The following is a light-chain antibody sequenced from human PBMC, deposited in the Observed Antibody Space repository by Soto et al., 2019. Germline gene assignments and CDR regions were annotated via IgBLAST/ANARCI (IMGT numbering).Light chain of an antibody. CDR2: DAS. V-gene: IGKV3-11*01. J-gene: IGKJ4*01. CDR3: QQRSNWPST. CDR1: QSVSSY. Sequence: EIGLSQSPSTLSLSTGERATLSCRASQSVSSYLAWCQQKPGQAPRLLIYDASNRATGIPARFSGSGSGTDFTLTISSLEPEDFAVYYCQQRSNWPSTFGGGTKVDIK.